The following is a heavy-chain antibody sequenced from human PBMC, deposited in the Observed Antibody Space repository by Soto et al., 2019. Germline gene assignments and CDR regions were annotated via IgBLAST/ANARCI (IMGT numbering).Heavy chain of an antibody. CDR2: ISTSGSFT. Sequence: PGGSLRLSCAASGFIFSSYSLNWVRQAPGKGLEWVSSISTSGSFTFYADQVKGRFTISRDDAQNSLYLQMNSLRVEDTAVYYCVRGGKKQFVQDPYNWFDPWGQGTLVTVSS. CDR1: GFIFSSYS. V-gene: IGHV3-21*01. D-gene: IGHD6-6*01. J-gene: IGHJ5*02. CDR3: VRGGKKQFVQDPYNWFDP.